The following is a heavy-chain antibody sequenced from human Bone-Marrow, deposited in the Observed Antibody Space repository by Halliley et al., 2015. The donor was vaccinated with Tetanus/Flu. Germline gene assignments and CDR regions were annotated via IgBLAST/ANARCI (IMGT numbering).Heavy chain of an antibody. Sequence: SLRLSCEASGFHFPSYDMTWVRQALGKGLEWVSVIYSDGSTYFADSVKGRFTVSRDNSKNTLYLQMKSLRAEDTAIYYCAREGGITNYYYGMDVWGQGTTVTVSS. J-gene: IGHJ6*02. CDR3: AREGGITNYYYGMDV. CDR2: IYSDGST. D-gene: IGHD1-20*01. CDR1: GFHFPSYD. V-gene: IGHV3-53*01.